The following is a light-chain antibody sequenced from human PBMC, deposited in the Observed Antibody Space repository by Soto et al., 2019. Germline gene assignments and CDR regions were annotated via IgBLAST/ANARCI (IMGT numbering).Light chain of an antibody. CDR1: QAISSH. V-gene: IGKV1-13*02. CDR3: QQIKSYPRVT. J-gene: IGKJ1*01. CDR2: GAS. Sequence: AIQLTQSPSSLSASVGDRVSITCRASQAISSHLAWYQQKPGTGPKLLIHGASVLQTGVPSRLSGSGNGPGTDFTLTISSLQPEDFATYFCQQIKSYPRVTFGQGTKVDIK.